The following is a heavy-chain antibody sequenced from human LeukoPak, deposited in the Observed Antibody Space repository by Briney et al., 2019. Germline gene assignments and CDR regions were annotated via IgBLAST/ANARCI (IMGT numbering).Heavy chain of an antibody. Sequence: GGSLRPSCTASGFTFGDYAMSWFRRAPGKGLEWVGFIRSKAYGGTTEYAASVKGRFTISRDDSKSIAYLQMNSLKTEDTAVYYCTRVHPYSSGWYAFDYWGQGTLVTVSS. CDR1: GFTFGDYA. D-gene: IGHD6-19*01. V-gene: IGHV3-49*03. CDR2: IRSKAYGGTT. J-gene: IGHJ4*02. CDR3: TRVHPYSSGWYAFDY.